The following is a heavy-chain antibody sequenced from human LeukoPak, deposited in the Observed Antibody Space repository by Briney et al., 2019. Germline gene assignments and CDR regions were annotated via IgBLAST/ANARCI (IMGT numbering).Heavy chain of an antibody. Sequence: SVKVSCKASGSTFSSYAISWVRQAPGQGLEWMGGTIPIFGAKHYAQKFRGRVTFTADNSTTTTFMELSSLRSEDTALYFCASYSNWGDFDSWGQGTLVTVSS. J-gene: IGHJ4*02. CDR3: ASYSNWGDFDS. CDR2: TIPIFGAK. V-gene: IGHV1-69*06. D-gene: IGHD7-27*01. CDR1: GSTFSSYA.